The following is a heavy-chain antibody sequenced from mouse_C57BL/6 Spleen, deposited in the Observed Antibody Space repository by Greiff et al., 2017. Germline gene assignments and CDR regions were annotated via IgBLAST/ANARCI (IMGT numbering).Heavy chain of an antibody. D-gene: IGHD4-1*01. J-gene: IGHJ2*01. V-gene: IGHV5-17*01. CDR1: GFTFSDYG. CDR3: ASPLGRGKQYYLDY. CDR2: ISSGSSTI. Sequence: EVKLVESGGGLVKPGASLKLSCAASGFTFSDYGMHWVRQAPEKGLEWVAYISSGSSTIYYADTVTGRFTISRDNAKDTLFLQVTSLRSEDTAMYYCASPLGRGKQYYLDYWGTGTTLTVSS.